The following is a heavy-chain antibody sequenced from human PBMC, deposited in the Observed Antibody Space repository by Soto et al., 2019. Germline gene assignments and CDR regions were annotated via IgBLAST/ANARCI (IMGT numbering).Heavy chain of an antibody. D-gene: IGHD2-2*01. Sequence: ASETLSLTCSVSGDSMSSYSWSWIRQTPGKGLEWIGYVYYSGSTNNNPSLTSRVSISVNPSKSQFSLRLRSATASDTAVYYCAAASVVSRGAFDFWGQGTLVTVSS. V-gene: IGHV4-59*01. CDR3: AAASVVSRGAFDF. J-gene: IGHJ4*02. CDR2: VYYSGST. CDR1: GDSMSSYS.